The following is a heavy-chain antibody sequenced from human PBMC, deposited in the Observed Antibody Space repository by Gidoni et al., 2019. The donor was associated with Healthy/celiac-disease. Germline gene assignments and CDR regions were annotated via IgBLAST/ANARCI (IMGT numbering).Heavy chain of an antibody. CDR2: INHSGST. V-gene: IGHV4-34*01. CDR1: GGSFSGYY. J-gene: IGHJ5*02. D-gene: IGHD2-15*01. Sequence: QVQLQQWGAGLLKPSETLSLTCAVYGGSFSGYYWSWIRQPPGKGLEWIGEINHSGSTNYNPSLKSRVTISVDTSKNQFSLKLSSVTAADTAVYYCARGGGARRGGPKPQFSWFDPWGQGTLVTVSS. CDR3: ARGGGARRGGPKPQFSWFDP.